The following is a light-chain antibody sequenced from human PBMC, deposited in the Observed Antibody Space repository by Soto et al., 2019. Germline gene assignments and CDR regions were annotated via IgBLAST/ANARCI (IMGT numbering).Light chain of an antibody. V-gene: IGKV1-5*03. CDR2: KAS. CDR1: QSIVDW. Sequence: MTQSPGTLSVSPGERATLSCRASQSIVDWLAWYQQKPGKAPKLLIYKASNLESGVPSRFGGSGSGSEFTLTISNLQPDDFATYYCQQYKDNPWTFGQGTKVDIK. J-gene: IGKJ1*01. CDR3: QQYKDNPWT.